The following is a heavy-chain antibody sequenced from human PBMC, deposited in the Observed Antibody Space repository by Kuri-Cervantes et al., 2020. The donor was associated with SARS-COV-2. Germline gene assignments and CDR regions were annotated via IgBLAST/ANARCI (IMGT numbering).Heavy chain of an antibody. CDR3: ARETFLTRGPMPAPLLDY. J-gene: IGHJ4*02. D-gene: IGHD3-9*01. CDR1: GYTFSSYG. V-gene: IGHV1-18*01. CDR2: ISTFNANI. Sequence: ASVKVSCKASGYTFSSYGISWFRQAPGQGLEWMGWISTFNANINYAQKFRGRVSMTTDTSTTTTYLEVRSLRSDDTAVFYCARETFLTRGPMPAPLLDYWGQGTLVTVSS.